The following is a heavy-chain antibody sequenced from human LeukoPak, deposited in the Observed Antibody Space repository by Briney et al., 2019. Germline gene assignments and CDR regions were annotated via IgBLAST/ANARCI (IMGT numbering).Heavy chain of an antibody. Sequence: GASLKISCKGSGYSFTSYWIGWVRQMPGKGLEWMGIIYPGDSDTRYSPSFQGQVTISADESISTAYLQWSSLKASDTAMYYCARFLGYSYGYSYFDYWGQGTLVTVSS. CDR1: GYSFTSYW. CDR3: ARFLGYSYGYSYFDY. CDR2: IYPGDSDT. J-gene: IGHJ4*02. V-gene: IGHV5-51*01. D-gene: IGHD5-18*01.